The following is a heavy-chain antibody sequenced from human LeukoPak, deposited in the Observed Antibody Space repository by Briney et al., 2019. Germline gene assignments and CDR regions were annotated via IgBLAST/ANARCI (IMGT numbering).Heavy chain of an antibody. Sequence: PGGSLRLSCAASGFTFSSYSMNWVRQAPGKGLEWVSSISSSSSYIYYADSVKGRFTISRDNAKNSLYLQMNSLRAEDTAVYYCARGILAVAGQGRYFDYWGQGTLVTVSS. CDR2: ISSSSSYI. D-gene: IGHD6-19*01. CDR1: GFTFSSYS. V-gene: IGHV3-21*01. CDR3: ARGILAVAGQGRYFDY. J-gene: IGHJ4*02.